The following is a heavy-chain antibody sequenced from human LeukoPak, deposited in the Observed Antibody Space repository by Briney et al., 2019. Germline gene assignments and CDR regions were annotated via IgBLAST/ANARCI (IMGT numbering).Heavy chain of an antibody. V-gene: IGHV3-21*01. CDR1: GFTFSSYS. CDR2: ISSSSSYI. Sequence: GGSLRLFCAASGFTFSSYSMNWVRQAPGKGLEWVSSISSSSSYIYYADSVKGRFTISRDNAKNSLYLQMNSLRAEDTAVYYCARVSLGYCSSTSCRLFDYWGQGTLVTVSS. D-gene: IGHD2-2*01. J-gene: IGHJ4*02. CDR3: ARVSLGYCSSTSCRLFDY.